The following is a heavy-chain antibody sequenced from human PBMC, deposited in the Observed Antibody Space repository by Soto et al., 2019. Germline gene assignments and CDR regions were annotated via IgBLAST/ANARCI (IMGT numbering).Heavy chain of an antibody. V-gene: IGHV3-49*04. CDR2: IRSKAYGGTT. CDR1: GFTFGDYA. CDR3: TREVEYYYGSGSYYPSGYGMDV. J-gene: IGHJ6*02. Sequence: RRLSCTASGFTFGDYAMSWVRQAPGKGLEWVGFIRSKAYGGTTEYAASVKGRFTISRDDSKSIAYLQMNSLKTEDTAVYYCTREVEYYYGSGSYYPSGYGMDVWGQGTTVTVSS. D-gene: IGHD3-10*01.